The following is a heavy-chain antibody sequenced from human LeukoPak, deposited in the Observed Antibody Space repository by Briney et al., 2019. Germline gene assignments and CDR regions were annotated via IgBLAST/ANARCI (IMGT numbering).Heavy chain of an antibody. V-gene: IGHV1-18*01. CDR2: ISAYNGNT. Sequence: GASVKVSCKASGYTFTSYGISWVRQAPGQGLEWMGWISAYNGNTNYAQKLQGRVTMTTDTSTSTAHMELRSLRSDDTAVYYCARAGIVPAAPVSFDIWGQGTMVTVSS. CDR1: GYTFTSYG. J-gene: IGHJ3*02. CDR3: ARAGIVPAAPVSFDI. D-gene: IGHD2-2*01.